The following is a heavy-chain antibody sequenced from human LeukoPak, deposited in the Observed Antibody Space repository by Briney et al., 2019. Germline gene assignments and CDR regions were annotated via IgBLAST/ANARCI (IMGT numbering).Heavy chain of an antibody. CDR1: GFTFSSYA. CDR3: AKGAGVVVVAAKYGMDV. Sequence: GGSLRLPCAASGFTFSSYAMSWVRQAPGKGLEWVSAISGSGGSTYYADSVKGRFTISRDNSKNTLYLQMNSLRAEDTAVYYCAKGAGVVVVAAKYGMDVWGQGTTVTVSS. CDR2: ISGSGGST. D-gene: IGHD2-15*01. J-gene: IGHJ6*02. V-gene: IGHV3-23*01.